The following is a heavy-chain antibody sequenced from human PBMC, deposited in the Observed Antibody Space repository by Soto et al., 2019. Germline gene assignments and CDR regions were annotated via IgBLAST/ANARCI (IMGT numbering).Heavy chain of an antibody. Sequence: PGGSLRLSCAASGFNFDDYAMHWVRQAPGKGLEWVSGISWNSGSIGYADSVKGRFTISRDNAKNSLYLQMNSLRAEDTALYYCAKDRQQLVSNWFDPWGQGTLVTVSS. D-gene: IGHD6-13*01. CDR1: GFNFDDYA. V-gene: IGHV3-9*01. CDR3: AKDRQQLVSNWFDP. J-gene: IGHJ5*02. CDR2: ISWNSGSI.